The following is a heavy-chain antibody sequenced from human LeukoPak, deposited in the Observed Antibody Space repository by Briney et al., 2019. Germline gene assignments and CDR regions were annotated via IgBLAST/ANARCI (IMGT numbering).Heavy chain of an antibody. D-gene: IGHD5-24*01. Sequence: GGSLRLSCAASGFTFSNAWMNWVRLAPGKGLEWVANIKEDGTETYYVDSVKGRFTISRDNAKNSLYLQMNSLRVEDTAVYYCAKEGRSLQTYWGQGTLVTVSS. CDR1: GFTFSNAW. J-gene: IGHJ4*02. CDR3: AKEGRSLQTY. V-gene: IGHV3-7*03. CDR2: IKEDGTET.